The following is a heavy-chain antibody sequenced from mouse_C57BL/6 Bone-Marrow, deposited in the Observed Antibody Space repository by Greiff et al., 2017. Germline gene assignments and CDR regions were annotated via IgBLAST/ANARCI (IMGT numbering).Heavy chain of an antibody. CDR3: ARDPDGPYAMDY. CDR1: GFTFSDFY. CDR2: SRNKANDYTT. J-gene: IGHJ4*01. D-gene: IGHD2-3*01. Sequence: EVKLVESGGGLVQSGRSLRLSCATSGFTFSDFYMEWVRQAPGKGLEWIAASRNKANDYTTEYSASVKGRFIVSRDTSQSILYLQMNALRAEDTAIYYCARDPDGPYAMDYWGQGTSVTVSS. V-gene: IGHV7-1*01.